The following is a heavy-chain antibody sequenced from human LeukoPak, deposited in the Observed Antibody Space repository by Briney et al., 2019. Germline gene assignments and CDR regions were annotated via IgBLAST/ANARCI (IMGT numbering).Heavy chain of an antibody. CDR1: GYTLTELS. J-gene: IGHJ4*02. CDR3: ATLEHPRVWGSYRSAFDY. D-gene: IGHD3-16*02. V-gene: IGHV1-24*01. CDR2: FDPEDGET. Sequence: ASVKVSCKVSGYTLTELSMHWVRQAPGKGLEWMGGFDPEDGETIYAQKFQGRVTMTEDTSTDTAYMELSSLRSEDTAVYYCATLEHPRVWGSYRSAFDYWGQGTLVTVSS.